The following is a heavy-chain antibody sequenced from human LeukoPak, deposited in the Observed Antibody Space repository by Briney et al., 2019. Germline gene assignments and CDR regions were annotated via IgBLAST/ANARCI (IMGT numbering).Heavy chain of an antibody. CDR3: TRHLAGYFDY. CDR2: IRSKANSYAT. CDR1: GFTFSGSA. J-gene: IGHJ4*02. Sequence: GGSLRLSCAASGFTFSGSAMHWVRQASGKGLEWVGRIRSKANSYATAYAASVKGRFTISRDDSKNTAYLQMNGLKTEDPAVYYCTRHLAGYFDYWGQGTLVTVSS. V-gene: IGHV3-73*01.